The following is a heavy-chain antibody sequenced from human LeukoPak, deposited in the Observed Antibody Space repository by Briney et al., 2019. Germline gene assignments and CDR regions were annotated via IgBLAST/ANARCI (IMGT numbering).Heavy chain of an antibody. CDR3: ARDYFWSGYLDY. CDR2: ISYDGSNK. J-gene: IGHJ4*02. V-gene: IGHV3-30*04. Sequence: PGGSLRLSCAASGFTSSSYAMHWIRQAPGKGLEWVAVISYDGSNKYYADSVKGRFTISRDNSKNTLYLQMNSLRAEDTAVYYCARDYFWSGYLDYWGQGTLVTVSS. D-gene: IGHD3-3*01. CDR1: GFTSSSYA.